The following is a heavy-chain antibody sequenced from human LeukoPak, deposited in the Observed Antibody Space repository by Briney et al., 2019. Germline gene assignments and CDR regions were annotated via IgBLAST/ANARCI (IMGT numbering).Heavy chain of an antibody. D-gene: IGHD3-22*01. Sequence: GGSLRLSCAASGFTFSSYWMHWVRQAPGKGLVWVSRIKSDGSTRYADSVKGRFTISRDNAKKTVSLQMTSLRAEATSVYYCARAPSEIGGYYPEYFRHWGQGTLVIVSS. CDR2: IKSDGST. CDR3: ARAPSEIGGYYPEYFRH. V-gene: IGHV3-74*01. J-gene: IGHJ1*01. CDR1: GFTFSSYW.